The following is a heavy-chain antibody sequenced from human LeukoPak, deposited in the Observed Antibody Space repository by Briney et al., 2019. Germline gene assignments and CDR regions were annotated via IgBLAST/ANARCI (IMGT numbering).Heavy chain of an antibody. CDR1: GFTFSTYG. V-gene: IGHV3-33*01. CDR3: ARAKDNSGRDGFDI. CDR2: IWYDGSNK. J-gene: IGHJ3*02. D-gene: IGHD6-19*01. Sequence: PGGSLRLSCAASGFTFSTYGIHWVRQAPGKGLEWVAVIWYDGSNKYYADSVKGRFTISRGNSKNTLYLQMNSLRAEDTAVYYCARAKDNSGRDGFDIWGQGTMVTVSS.